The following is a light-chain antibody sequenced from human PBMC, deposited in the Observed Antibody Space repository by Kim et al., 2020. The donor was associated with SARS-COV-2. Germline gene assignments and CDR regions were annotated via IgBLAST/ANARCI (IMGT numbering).Light chain of an antibody. V-gene: IGKV1-27*01. Sequence: ASVGDRVTITCRASQDISNSLAWYQQKPGKAPKLLIYDASTLQSGVPSRFSGSGSGTDFTLTISSLQTEDVATYYCQKYNSAPWTFGQGTKVDIK. CDR1: QDISNS. CDR2: DAS. CDR3: QKYNSAPWT. J-gene: IGKJ1*01.